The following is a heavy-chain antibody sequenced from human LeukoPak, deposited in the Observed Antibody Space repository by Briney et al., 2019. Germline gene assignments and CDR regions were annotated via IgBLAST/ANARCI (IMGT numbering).Heavy chain of an antibody. D-gene: IGHD2-15*01. CDR3: ARGPDAYCSGGSCDVSNWFDP. J-gene: IGHJ5*02. Sequence: GASVKVSCKASGGTFSSYAISWVLQAPGHGLEWMGRIIPIFGTANYAQKFQGRVTITTDESTSTAYMELSSLRSEDTAVYYCARGPDAYCSGGSCDVSNWFDPWGQGTLVTVSS. V-gene: IGHV1-69*05. CDR1: GGTFSSYA. CDR2: IIPIFGTA.